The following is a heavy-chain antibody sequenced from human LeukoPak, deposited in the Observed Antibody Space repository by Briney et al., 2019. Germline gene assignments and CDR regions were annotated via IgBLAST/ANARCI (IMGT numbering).Heavy chain of an antibody. CDR3: ARDLMGATHYFQH. J-gene: IGHJ1*01. CDR1: DFTLSDHF. V-gene: IGHV3-72*01. CDR2: IRNRANNYIT. D-gene: IGHD1-26*01. Sequence: PGGSLRLSCVASDFTLSDHFMDWVRQAPGQGLEWVGRIRNRANNYITDYAAPVRGRFTISRDDSKNSIYLQMNSLRAEDTAVYYCARDLMGATHYFQHWGQGTLVTVSS.